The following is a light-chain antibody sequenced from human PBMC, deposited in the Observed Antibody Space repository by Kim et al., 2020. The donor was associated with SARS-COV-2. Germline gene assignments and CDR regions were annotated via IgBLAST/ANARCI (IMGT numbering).Light chain of an antibody. V-gene: IGKV1-5*03. J-gene: IGKJ2*03. CDR2: KAS. Sequence: APVGDRVTITCRASQSISSWLAWYQQKPGKAPKLLIYKASSLESGVPSRFSGSGSGTEFTLTISSLQPDDFATYYCQQYNSYSGYSFGQGTKLEI. CDR1: QSISSW. CDR3: QQYNSYSGYS.